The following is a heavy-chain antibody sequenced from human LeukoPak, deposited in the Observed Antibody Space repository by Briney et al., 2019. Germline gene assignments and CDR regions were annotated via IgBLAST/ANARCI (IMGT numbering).Heavy chain of an antibody. J-gene: IGHJ4*02. CDR2: ISSSSSYI. CDR1: GFTFSSYS. Sequence: GGSLRLSCAASGFTFSSYSMNWVRQAPGKGLEWVSSISSSSSYIYYADSVKGRFTISRDNSKNTLYLQMNSLRAEDTAVYYCARAYARDYPYYFDYWGQGTLVTVSS. D-gene: IGHD4-17*01. CDR3: ARAYARDYPYYFDY. V-gene: IGHV3-21*01.